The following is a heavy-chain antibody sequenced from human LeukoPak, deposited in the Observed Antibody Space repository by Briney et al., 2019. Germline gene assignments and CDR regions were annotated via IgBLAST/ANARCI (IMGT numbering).Heavy chain of an antibody. CDR3: ATFGYCSGGSCPPEAYYYYGMDV. Sequence: ASVKVSCKVSGYTLTELSMHWVRQAPGKGLEWMGGFDPEDGETIYAQKFQGRVTMTEDTSTDTAYMELSSLRSEDTAVYYCATFGYCSGGSCPPEAYYYYGMDVWGQGTTVTVSS. V-gene: IGHV1-24*01. J-gene: IGHJ6*02. D-gene: IGHD2-15*01. CDR2: FDPEDGET. CDR1: GYTLTELS.